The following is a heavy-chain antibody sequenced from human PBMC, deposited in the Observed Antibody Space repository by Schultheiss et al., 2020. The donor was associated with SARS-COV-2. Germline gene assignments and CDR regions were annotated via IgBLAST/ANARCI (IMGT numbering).Heavy chain of an antibody. J-gene: IGHJ4*02. CDR1: GYTFTGYY. CDR3: ARIDYGGYIEY. Sequence: ASVKVSCKASGYTFTGYYMHWVRQAPGQGLEWMGWISAYNGHTSYAQKFQGRVTMTRDTSISTAYMELSRLRSDDTAVYYCARIDYGGYIEYWGQGTLVTVSS. V-gene: IGHV1-2*02. D-gene: IGHD4-23*01. CDR2: ISAYNGHT.